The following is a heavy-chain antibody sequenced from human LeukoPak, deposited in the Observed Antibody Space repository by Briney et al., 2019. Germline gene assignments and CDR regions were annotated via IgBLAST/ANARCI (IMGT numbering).Heavy chain of an antibody. CDR1: GFTFSSYA. Sequence: QPGRSLRLSCAASGFTFSSYAMHWVRQAPGKGLEWVAVISYDGSNKYYADSVKGRFTISRDNSKNMLYLQMNSLRAEDTAVYYCARSSWLANDAFDIWGQGTMVTVSS. J-gene: IGHJ3*02. CDR2: ISYDGSNK. CDR3: ARSSWLANDAFDI. V-gene: IGHV3-30-3*01. D-gene: IGHD6-19*01.